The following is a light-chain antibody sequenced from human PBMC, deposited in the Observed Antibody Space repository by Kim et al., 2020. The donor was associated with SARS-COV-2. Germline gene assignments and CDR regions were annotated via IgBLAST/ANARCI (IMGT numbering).Light chain of an antibody. Sequence: SEAPGERAPLSCGASQSVSSDLAWYKRKPGQAPRLLIYGAFTRATGIPARFSGSGSGTEFTLTINSLQSEDLAVYYCQQYKNWPYTFGQGTKLEI. V-gene: IGKV3-15*01. J-gene: IGKJ2*01. CDR3: QQYKNWPYT. CDR2: GAF. CDR1: QSVSSD.